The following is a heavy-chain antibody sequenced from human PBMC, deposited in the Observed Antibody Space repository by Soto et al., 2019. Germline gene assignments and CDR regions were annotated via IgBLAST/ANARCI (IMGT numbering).Heavy chain of an antibody. Sequence: EVQLVESGGGLVQPGGSLRLSCAASGFTVSNWWMHWVRQTPGRGLVWVSHINGDGSTKNYADSVQGRFTISRDNAKNTLYLQMNSLRAEDTGVYYFARDYISGSPNYWGQGTLVTVSS. V-gene: IGHV3-74*01. CDR1: GFTVSNWW. D-gene: IGHD5-12*01. CDR2: INGDGSTK. CDR3: ARDYISGSPNY. J-gene: IGHJ4*02.